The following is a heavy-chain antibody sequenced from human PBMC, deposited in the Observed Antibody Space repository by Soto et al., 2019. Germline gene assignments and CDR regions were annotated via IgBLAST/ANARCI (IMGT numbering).Heavy chain of an antibody. CDR1: GFTFSSYG. CDR3: AKDKVMIAARRGTPNWFDP. J-gene: IGHJ5*02. V-gene: IGHV3-30*18. CDR2: ISYDGSNK. D-gene: IGHD6-6*01. Sequence: LRLSCAASGFTFSSYGMHWVRQAPGKGLEWVAVISYDGSNKYYADSVKGRFTISRDNSKNTLYLQMNSLRAEDTAVYYCAKDKVMIAARRGTPNWFDPWGQGTLVTVSS.